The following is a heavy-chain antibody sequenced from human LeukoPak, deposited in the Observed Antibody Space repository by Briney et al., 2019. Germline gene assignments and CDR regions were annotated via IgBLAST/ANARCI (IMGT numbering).Heavy chain of an antibody. Sequence: GGSLRLSCAASGFIFSDHYMDWVRQAPGKGLEWVGRSRNKANSYTTAYAASVKGRFTISRDDSKNSLYLQMNSLKTEDTAVYYCARVTYGDYGHAFDIWGQGTMVTVSS. D-gene: IGHD4-17*01. CDR1: GFIFSDHY. CDR2: SRNKANSYTT. J-gene: IGHJ3*02. V-gene: IGHV3-72*01. CDR3: ARVTYGDYGHAFDI.